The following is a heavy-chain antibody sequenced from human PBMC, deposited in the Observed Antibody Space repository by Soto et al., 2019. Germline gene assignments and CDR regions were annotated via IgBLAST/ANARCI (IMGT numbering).Heavy chain of an antibody. Sequence: GGSLRLSCAASGFTFSSYSMNWVRQAPGKGLEWVSSISSSSSYIYYADSVKGRFTISRDNAKNSLYLQMNSLRAEDTAVYYCARDFLWVAGTVDYWGQGTLVTVLL. J-gene: IGHJ4*02. D-gene: IGHD6-19*01. CDR2: ISSSSSYI. CDR3: ARDFLWVAGTVDY. CDR1: GFTFSSYS. V-gene: IGHV3-21*01.